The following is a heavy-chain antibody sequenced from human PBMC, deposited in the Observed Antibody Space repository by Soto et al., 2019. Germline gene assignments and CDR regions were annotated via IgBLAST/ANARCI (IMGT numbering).Heavy chain of an antibody. D-gene: IGHD6-19*01. V-gene: IGHV3-64*01. J-gene: IGHJ4*02. CDR3: ARQWLDSYYVVY. CDR1: GFTFSSYA. Sequence: EVQLVESGGGLVQPGGSLRLSCAASGFTFSSYAMHWVRQAPGKGLEYVSAISSNGGSTYYANSVKGRFTISRDNSKNTLYLKMGSLRAEDMAVYYCARQWLDSYYVVYWGQGTLVTVSS. CDR2: ISSNGGST.